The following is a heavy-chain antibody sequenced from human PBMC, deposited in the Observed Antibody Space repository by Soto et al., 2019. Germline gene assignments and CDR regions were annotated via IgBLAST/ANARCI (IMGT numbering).Heavy chain of an antibody. CDR3: ARVAAAATFDY. D-gene: IGHD6-13*01. CDR1: GFTVSSNY. V-gene: IGHV3-53*01. Sequence: GGSLRLSCAAFGFTVSSNYMSWVRQAPGKGLEWVSIVYNDGSTYYADSVKGRFTISRDNSKNTLYLQMNSLRAEDTAVYYCARVAAAATFDYWGQGTLVTVSS. J-gene: IGHJ4*02. CDR2: VYNDGST.